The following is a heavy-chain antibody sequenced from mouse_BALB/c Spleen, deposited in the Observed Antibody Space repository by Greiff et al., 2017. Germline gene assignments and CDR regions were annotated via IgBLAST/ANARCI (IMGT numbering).Heavy chain of an antibody. V-gene: IGHV3-2*02. D-gene: IGHD4-1*01. J-gene: IGHJ3*01. Sequence: EVKLMESGPGLVKPSQSLSLTCTVTGYSITSDYAWNWIRQFPGNKLEWMGYISYSGSTSYNPSLKSRISITRDTSKNQFFLQLNSVTTEDTATYYCAGGNWAWFAYWGQGTLVTVSA. CDR2: ISYSGST. CDR3: AGGNWAWFAY. CDR1: GYSITSDYA.